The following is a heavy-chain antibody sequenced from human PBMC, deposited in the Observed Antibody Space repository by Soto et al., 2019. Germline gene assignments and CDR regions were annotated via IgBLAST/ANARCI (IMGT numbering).Heavy chain of an antibody. J-gene: IGHJ4*02. CDR2: IYYSGST. CDR3: ARGSHSSGWYLVY. CDR1: GGSISSYY. D-gene: IGHD6-19*01. Sequence: PSETLSLTCTVSGGSISSYYWSWIRQPPGKGLEWIGYIYYSGSTNYNPSLKSRVTISVDTSKNQFSLKLTSVTAADTAVYYCARGSHSSGWYLVYWGQGTLVTVS. V-gene: IGHV4-59*01.